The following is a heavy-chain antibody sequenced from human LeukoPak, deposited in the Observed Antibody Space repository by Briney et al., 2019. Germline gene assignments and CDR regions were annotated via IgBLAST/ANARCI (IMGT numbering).Heavy chain of an antibody. V-gene: IGHV5-51*01. J-gene: IGHJ3*02. CDR3: AGIRGDGYNYDAFDI. Sequence: PGESLKISCKGSGYSFTSYWIGWVRQMPGKGLEWMGIIYPGDSDTRYSPSFQGQVTISADKSISTAYLQWSSLKASDTAMYYCAGIRGDGYNYDAFDIWGQGTMVTVSS. CDR1: GYSFTSYW. D-gene: IGHD5-24*01. CDR2: IYPGDSDT.